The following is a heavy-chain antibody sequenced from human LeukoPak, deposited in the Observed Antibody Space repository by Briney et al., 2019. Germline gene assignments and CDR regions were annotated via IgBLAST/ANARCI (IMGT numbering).Heavy chain of an antibody. CDR1: GFTFNGYA. Sequence: GGSLRLSCGASGFTFNGYAMNWVRQAPGKGLEWVSAISASGGDTYYADSVKGRVIVSRDNFKNTLFLEMSSPRAEDTAVYYCGKGGERWELLEYWGQGTLVTVSS. V-gene: IGHV3-23*01. CDR2: ISASGGDT. D-gene: IGHD2-15*01. CDR3: GKGGERWELLEY. J-gene: IGHJ4*02.